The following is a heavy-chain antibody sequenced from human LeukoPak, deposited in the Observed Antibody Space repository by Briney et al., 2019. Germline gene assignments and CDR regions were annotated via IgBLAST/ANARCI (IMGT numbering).Heavy chain of an antibody. CDR3: AISHKCLLLDY. J-gene: IGHJ4*02. CDR2: INHSGIT. Sequence: KPAETLSLTCAFYGASFSGYYWRWIRQPPGKGLEWIGEINHSGITTYNPSLKSRVTISVDTSKKQFSLKLNSVTAADTAVYYCAISHKCLLLDYWGQGTLLTAYS. D-gene: IGHD2-15*01. CDR1: GASFSGYY. V-gene: IGHV4-34*01.